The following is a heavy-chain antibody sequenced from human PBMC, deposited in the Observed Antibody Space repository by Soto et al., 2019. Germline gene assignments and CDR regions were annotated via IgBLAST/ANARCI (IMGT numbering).Heavy chain of an antibody. Sequence: SVKVSCKASGGTFSSYAISWVRQAPGQGLEWMGGIIPIFGTANYAQKFQGRVTITADESTSTAYMELSSLRSEDTAVYYCARNQWLVRDYYYGMDGWGQGTTVTVSS. J-gene: IGHJ6*02. CDR1: GGTFSSYA. D-gene: IGHD6-19*01. V-gene: IGHV1-69*13. CDR3: ARNQWLVRDYYYGMDG. CDR2: IIPIFGTA.